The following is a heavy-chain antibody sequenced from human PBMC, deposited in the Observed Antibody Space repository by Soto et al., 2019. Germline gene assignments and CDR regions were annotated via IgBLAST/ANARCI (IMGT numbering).Heavy chain of an antibody. V-gene: IGHV1-18*01. J-gene: IGHJ6*04. CDR2: ISSYNGDT. D-gene: IGHD5-12*01. CDR1: GYTFTRSG. CDR3: AREAVAPYSYSGMDV. Sequence: QVQLVQSGAEVKKPGASVKVSCRASGYTFTRSGISWVRQAPGQGPEWMGWISSYNGDTNYAQTFQGRVTMTTDTSTSKAYRELRSLRSDDRAVYYCAREAVAPYSYSGMDVWGKGTPVTVSS.